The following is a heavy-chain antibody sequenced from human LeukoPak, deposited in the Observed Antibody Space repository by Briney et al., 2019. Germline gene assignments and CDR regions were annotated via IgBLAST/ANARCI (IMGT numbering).Heavy chain of an antibody. D-gene: IGHD1-14*01. V-gene: IGHV3-23*01. J-gene: IGHJ6*03. Sequence: GGSLRLSCAASGFTFSSYAMSWVRQAPGKGLEWVSAISGSGGSTYYADSVKGRFTISRDNSKNTLYLQMNSLRAEDTAVYYCANIDLRTPTQDYYYYMDVWGKGTTVTVSS. CDR1: GFTFSSYA. CDR2: ISGSGGST. CDR3: ANIDLRTPTQDYYYYMDV.